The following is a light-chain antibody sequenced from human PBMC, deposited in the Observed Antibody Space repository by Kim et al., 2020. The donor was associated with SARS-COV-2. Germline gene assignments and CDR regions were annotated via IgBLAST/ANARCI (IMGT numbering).Light chain of an antibody. Sequence: ASGKTARIACGGSHLGTKSVHWYQQRPGQAPLLVVFDDSDRASGIPQRFSGSNSGNTATLTITRVEAGDEADYFCQVCDNFSDQPIFGGGTQLTVL. V-gene: IGLV3-21*03. CDR3: QVCDNFSDQPI. CDR1: HLGTKS. CDR2: DDS. J-gene: IGLJ2*01.